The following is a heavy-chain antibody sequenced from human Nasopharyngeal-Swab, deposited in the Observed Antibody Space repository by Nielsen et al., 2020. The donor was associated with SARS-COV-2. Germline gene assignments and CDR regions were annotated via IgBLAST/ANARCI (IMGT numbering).Heavy chain of an antibody. CDR1: GFTFSSYS. CDR3: ARAVEMATIWAYYYYMDV. J-gene: IGHJ6*03. D-gene: IGHD5-24*01. V-gene: IGHV3-21*01. CDR2: ISSSSSYI. Sequence: GESLKISCAASGFTFSSYSMNWVRQAPGKGLEWVSSISSSSSYIYYADSVKGRFTISRDNAKNSLYLQMNSLRAEDTAVYYCARAVEMATIWAYYYYMDVWGKGTTVTVSS.